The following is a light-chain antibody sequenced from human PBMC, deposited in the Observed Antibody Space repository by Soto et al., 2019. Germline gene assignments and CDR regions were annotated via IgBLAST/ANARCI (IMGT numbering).Light chain of an antibody. CDR2: EVS. CDR1: SSDVGGYNY. V-gene: IGLV2-14*01. Sequence: QSALTQPASVSGSPGQSITISCTGTSSDVGGYNYVSWYQQHPGKAPKLMIYEVSNRPSGVSNRFSGSKSGNTASLTISGLQAEDEADYYYSSYSNSGPHSVFGTGTKLTVL. CDR3: SSYSNSGPHSV. J-gene: IGLJ1*01.